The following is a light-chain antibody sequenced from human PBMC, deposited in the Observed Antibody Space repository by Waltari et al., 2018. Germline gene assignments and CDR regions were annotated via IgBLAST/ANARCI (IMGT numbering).Light chain of an antibody. J-gene: IGLJ3*02. CDR2: RNN. CDR3: SAWDSNLSAWV. Sequence: QAGLTQPPSVSKALRQTATLTCTGNSNNVGNQGAAWLQQHQGHPPKLQHYRNNNRPSGLSERFSASTSGNTASLTITGLQPEDEADYYCSAWDSNLSAWVFGGGTKLTVL. V-gene: IGLV10-54*04. CDR1: SNNVGNQG.